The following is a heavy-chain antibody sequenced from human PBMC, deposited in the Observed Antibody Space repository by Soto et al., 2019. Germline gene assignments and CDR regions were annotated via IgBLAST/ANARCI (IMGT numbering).Heavy chain of an antibody. CDR1: GFSFSNYA. CDR3: ARYCRSTSCYDY. CDR2: ISYDGRDK. D-gene: IGHD2-2*01. Sequence: VGSLILSCAASGFSFSNYAMHWVRQAPGKGLEWVAVISYDGRDKYYEDSVKGRYTISRDKSKNTLFLQMNSLRAEDTAVYYCARYCRSTSCYDYWGQGTLVTVSS. J-gene: IGHJ4*02. V-gene: IGHV3-30*03.